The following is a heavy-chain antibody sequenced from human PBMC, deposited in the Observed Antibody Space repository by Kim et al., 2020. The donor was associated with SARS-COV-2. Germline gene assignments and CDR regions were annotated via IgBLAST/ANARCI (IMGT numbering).Heavy chain of an antibody. CDR3: ARDRIGYFDY. Sequence: SETLSLTCTVSGGSISSYYWSWIRQPPGKGLEWIGYIYDSGSTSYNPSLKSRVTISVDTSKNQFSLRLSSVTAADTAVYFCARDRIGYFDYWGQGTLVTVSS. V-gene: IGHV4-59*01. J-gene: IGHJ4*02. D-gene: IGHD2-15*01. CDR2: IYDSGST. CDR1: GGSISSYY.